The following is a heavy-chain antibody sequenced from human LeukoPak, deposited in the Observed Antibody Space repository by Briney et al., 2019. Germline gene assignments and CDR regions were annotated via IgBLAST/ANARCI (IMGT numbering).Heavy chain of an antibody. J-gene: IGHJ4*02. Sequence: PGGSLRLSCAASGFTLSSYAMHWVRQAPGKGLEWVAVISYDGSNKYYAGSVKGRFTISRDNSKNTLYLQMNSLRAEDTAVYYCAREGQQLVDYFDYWGQGTLVTVSS. CDR2: ISYDGSNK. CDR3: AREGQQLVDYFDY. D-gene: IGHD6-13*01. CDR1: GFTLSSYA. V-gene: IGHV3-30-3*01.